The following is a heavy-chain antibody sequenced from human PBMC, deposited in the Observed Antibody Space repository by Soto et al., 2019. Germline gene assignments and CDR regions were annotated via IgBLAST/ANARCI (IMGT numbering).Heavy chain of an antibody. CDR1: GFTFSSYW. D-gene: IGHD1-1*01. J-gene: IGHJ6*03. CDR2: VKQDGSEK. V-gene: IGHV3-7*01. Sequence: GSLRLSCAASGFTFSSYWMSWVRQAPGKGLEWVANVKQDGSEKYYVDSVKGRFTISRDNPKNSLYLQMNSLRAEDTAVYYCARVEGTSPDYYYYMDVWGKGTTVTVSS. CDR3: ARVEGTSPDYYYYMDV.